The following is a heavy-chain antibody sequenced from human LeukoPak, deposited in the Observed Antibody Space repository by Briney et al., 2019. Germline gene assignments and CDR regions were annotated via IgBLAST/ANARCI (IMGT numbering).Heavy chain of an antibody. CDR1: GISFSSHG. V-gene: IGHV3-23*01. CDR2: ISGNGGDT. J-gene: IGHJ6*03. Sequence: GGSLRLSCAASGISFSSHGMNWVRQAPGKGLEWVSTISGNGGDTYYADSVKGRFTISRDNSKNTLYLQMNSLRAEDTAVYYCAKAGYSYGFYYYYMDVWGKGTTVTVSS. CDR3: AKAGYSYGFYYYYMDV. D-gene: IGHD5-18*01.